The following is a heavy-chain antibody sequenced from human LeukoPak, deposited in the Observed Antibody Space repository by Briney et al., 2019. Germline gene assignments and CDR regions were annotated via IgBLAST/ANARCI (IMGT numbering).Heavy chain of an antibody. D-gene: IGHD6-19*01. Sequence: SGTLSLTCAVSGGSISTSNWWSWVRQPPGKGLEWIGEIYHGGSTNYSPSLKSRVTISVDTSKNQFSLKLSSVTAADTAVYYCARGGIAVADFDYWGQGTLVTVSS. V-gene: IGHV4-4*02. CDR1: GGSISTSNW. CDR2: IYHGGST. J-gene: IGHJ4*02. CDR3: ARGGIAVADFDY.